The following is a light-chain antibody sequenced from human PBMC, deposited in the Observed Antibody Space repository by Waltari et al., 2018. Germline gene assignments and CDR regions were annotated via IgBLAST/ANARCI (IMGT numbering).Light chain of an antibody. CDR2: GKN. CDR1: SLRSYY. V-gene: IGLV3-19*01. J-gene: IGLJ2*01. Sequence: SSELTQDPAVSVALGQTVRITCQGDSLRSYYASWYQQNPGQAPVLVIYGKNNRPSGIPDRFSGSSSGKTASLTITGAQAEDGADYYCNSRDSSGNVVFGGGTKLTVL. CDR3: NSRDSSGNVV.